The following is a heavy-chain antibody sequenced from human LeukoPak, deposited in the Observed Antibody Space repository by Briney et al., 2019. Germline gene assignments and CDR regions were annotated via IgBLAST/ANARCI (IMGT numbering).Heavy chain of an antibody. J-gene: IGHJ3*02. D-gene: IGHD3-16*02. CDR3: AFCLGELSFDAFDI. CDR1: GGTFSSYA. CDR2: IIPILGIA. V-gene: IGHV1-69*04. Sequence: GASVKVSCKASGGTFSSYAISWVRQAPGQGLEWMGRIIPILGIANYAQKFQGRVTITADKSTSTAYMELSSLRSEDTAVYYCAFCLGELSFDAFDIWGQGTMVTVSS.